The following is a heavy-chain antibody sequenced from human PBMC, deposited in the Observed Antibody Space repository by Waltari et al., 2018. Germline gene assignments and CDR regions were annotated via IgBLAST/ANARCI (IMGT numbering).Heavy chain of an antibody. CDR2: ISGGGGRT. V-gene: IGHV4-4*07. Sequence: QLQLQESGPGLVKSSETLSLTCAVSGGSISSNYWSWIRQPPGKGLEWIGRISGGGGRTDYNPSLKSRVAISIDTSRNQFSLQLNSVTAADTAVYYCARWSAGAGDSWGQGVLVTVSS. D-gene: IGHD3-10*01. CDR1: GGSISSNY. CDR3: ARWSAGAGDS. J-gene: IGHJ4*02.